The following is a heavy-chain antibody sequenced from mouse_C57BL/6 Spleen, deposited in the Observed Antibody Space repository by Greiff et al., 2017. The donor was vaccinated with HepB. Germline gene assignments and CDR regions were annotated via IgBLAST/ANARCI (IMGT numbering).Heavy chain of an antibody. Sequence: VQLQQPGAELVMPGASVKLSCKASGYTFTSYWMHWVKQRPGQGLEWIGEIDPSDSYTNYNQKFKGKSTLTVDKSSSTAYMQLSSLTSEDSAVYYCAKGGDDGYYPANAMDYWGQGTSVTVSS. CDR2: IDPSDSYT. CDR1: GYTFTSYW. J-gene: IGHJ4*01. V-gene: IGHV1-69*01. D-gene: IGHD2-3*01. CDR3: AKGGDDGYYPANAMDY.